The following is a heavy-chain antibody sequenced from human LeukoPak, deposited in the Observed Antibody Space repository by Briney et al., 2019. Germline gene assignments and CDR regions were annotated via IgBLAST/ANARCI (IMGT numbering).Heavy chain of an antibody. CDR2: IRSKAYGGTT. CDR1: GFSFGDYT. Sequence: GGSLRLSCTASGFSFGDYTMSWFRQAPGKGLEWVGFIRSKAYGGTTQYAASVKDRFTISRDDFKTIAYLQMNSLKTDDTAAYYCAKYSSSSNFYYGVDVWGQGTTVTVSS. J-gene: IGHJ6*02. CDR3: AKYSSSSNFYYGVDV. D-gene: IGHD6-6*01. V-gene: IGHV3-49*03.